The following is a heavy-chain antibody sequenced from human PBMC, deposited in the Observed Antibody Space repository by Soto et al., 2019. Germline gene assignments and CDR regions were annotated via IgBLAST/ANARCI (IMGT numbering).Heavy chain of an antibody. CDR3: TKQKGDSRTYIGMDV. J-gene: IGHJ6*02. D-gene: IGHD2-21*02. Sequence: PSQTLSLTCAISGDSVSSYSAAWNWIRQSPSRGLEWLGRAYYRSQWYYDSAVSVRSRITVIPDTSKNQFSLQLNSVTPEDTAVYYCTKQKGDSRTYIGMDVWGQGTTVTVS. CDR1: GDSVSSYSAA. V-gene: IGHV6-1*01. CDR2: AYYRSQWYY.